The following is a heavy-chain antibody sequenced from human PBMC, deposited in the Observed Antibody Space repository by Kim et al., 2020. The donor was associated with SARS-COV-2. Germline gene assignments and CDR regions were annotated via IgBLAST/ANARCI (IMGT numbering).Heavy chain of an antibody. D-gene: IGHD6-13*01. J-gene: IGHJ4*02. V-gene: IGHV5-51*01. Sequence: GESLKISCKGSGYSFTRYWIGWVRQMPGKGLEWMGIIYPGDSDTRYSPSFQGQVTISADKSINTAYLQWSSLKASDTAIFYCARSTPGYSSSWLFDYWGQGTLVTVSS. CDR1: GYSFTRYW. CDR3: ARSTPGYSSSWLFDY. CDR2: IYPGDSDT.